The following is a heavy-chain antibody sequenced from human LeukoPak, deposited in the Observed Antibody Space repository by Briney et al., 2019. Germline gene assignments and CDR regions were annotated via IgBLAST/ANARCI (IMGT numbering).Heavy chain of an antibody. Sequence: GGSLRLSCAASGFTFSSYAMHWVRQAPGKGLEWVAVISYDGSNKYYADSVKGRFTISRDNSKNTLYLQMNSLRAEDTAVYYCARDLWPCSSTSCYPPLGAFDIWGQGTMVTVSS. J-gene: IGHJ3*02. V-gene: IGHV3-30*04. CDR1: GFTFSSYA. CDR3: ARDLWPCSSTSCYPPLGAFDI. CDR2: ISYDGSNK. D-gene: IGHD2-2*01.